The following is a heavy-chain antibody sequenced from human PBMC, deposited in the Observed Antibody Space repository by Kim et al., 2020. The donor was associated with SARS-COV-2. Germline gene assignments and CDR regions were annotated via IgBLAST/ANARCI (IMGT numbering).Heavy chain of an antibody. J-gene: IGHJ4*02. CDR2: SSGST. CDR3: ARAHHDY. V-gene: IGHV1-46*01. Sequence: SSGSTTYTQKFQGRVTMTRDTSTSTVYMELSRLRSEDTAVYYCARAHHDYWGQGTLVTVSS.